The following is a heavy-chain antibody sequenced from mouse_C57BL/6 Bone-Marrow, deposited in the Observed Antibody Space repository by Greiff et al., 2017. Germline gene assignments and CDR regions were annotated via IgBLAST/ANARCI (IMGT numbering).Heavy chain of an antibody. CDR2: ISSGGSYT. CDR1: GFTFSSYG. V-gene: IGHV5-6*01. CDR3: AREANLLWYWYFDV. Sequence: EVQLVESGGDLVKPGGSLKLSCAASGFTFSSYGMSWVRQTPDKRLEWVATISSGGSYTYYPDSVKGRFTISRDNAKNTLYLQMSGLKSEDTAMYYCAREANLLWYWYFDVWGTGTTVTVSS. D-gene: IGHD2-1*01. J-gene: IGHJ1*03.